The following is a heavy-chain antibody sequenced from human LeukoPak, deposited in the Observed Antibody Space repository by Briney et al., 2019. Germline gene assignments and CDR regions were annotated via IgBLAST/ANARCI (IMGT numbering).Heavy chain of an antibody. CDR2: ISSSSSYI. V-gene: IGHV3-21*01. D-gene: IGHD3-3*01. Sequence: PGGSLRLSCAASGFTSSSYSMNWVRQAPGKGLECVSSISSSSSYIYYADSVKGRFTISRDNAKNSLYLQMNSLRAEDTAVYYCARAGVRFLDPDSYYFDYWGQGTLVTVSS. J-gene: IGHJ4*02. CDR3: ARAGVRFLDPDSYYFDY. CDR1: GFTSSSYS.